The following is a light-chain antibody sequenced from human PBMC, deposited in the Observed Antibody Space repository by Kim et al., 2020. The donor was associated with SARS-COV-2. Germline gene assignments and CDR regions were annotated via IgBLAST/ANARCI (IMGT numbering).Light chain of an antibody. CDR1: QSIRSY. J-gene: IGKJ4*01. V-gene: IGKV1-39*01. CDR3: QQSYSTPLT. Sequence: ASVGDRVTITCRASQSIRSYLNWYQQKPGKAPKLLIYEASSLQSGVPSRFSGSGSGTDFTLTISSLQPEDFATYYCQQSYSTPLTFGGGTKVDIK. CDR2: EAS.